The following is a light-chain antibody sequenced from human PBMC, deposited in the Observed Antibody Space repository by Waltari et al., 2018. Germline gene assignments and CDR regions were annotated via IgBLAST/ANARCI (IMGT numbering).Light chain of an antibody. Sequence: EIVLTKSPGTLSLSPGEGATLSCRTSQTIRTTYLAWYQQKPGQAPTLLIYGTFTRATGIPDRFTGSGSGTHFSLTISSLEPEDVATYYCQQYDISPLTFGGGTKVEIK. CDR3: QQYDISPLT. J-gene: IGKJ4*01. V-gene: IGKV3-20*01. CDR1: QTIRTTY. CDR2: GTF.